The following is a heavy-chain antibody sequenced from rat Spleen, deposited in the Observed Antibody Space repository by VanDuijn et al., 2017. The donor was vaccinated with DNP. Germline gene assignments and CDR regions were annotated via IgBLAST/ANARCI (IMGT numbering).Heavy chain of an antibody. D-gene: IGHD3-1*01. Sequence: EVQLVETGGGSVQPGRSLKLSCVASGFTFSSYWMHWIRQAPGKGLEWVASIKTDGGSTYYPDSVKGRFTISRDNAKSTLFLQMNSLRSEDTATYYCARGSTSIYWYFDFWGPGTMVTVSS. J-gene: IGHJ1*01. V-gene: IGHV5-58*01. CDR3: ARGSTSIYWYFDF. CDR2: IKTDGGST. CDR1: GFTFSSYW.